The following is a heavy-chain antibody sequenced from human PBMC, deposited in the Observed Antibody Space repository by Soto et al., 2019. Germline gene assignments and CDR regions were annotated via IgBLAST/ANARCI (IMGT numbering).Heavy chain of an antibody. Sequence: EVQLVESGGGLVQPGGSLRLSCAASGFTFSSYSMNWVRQAPGKGLEWVSYISSSSSTIYYADSVKGRFTISSDNAKNSLYLQMNSLRAEDTAVYYCARADDFWSGKNWFDPWGQGTLVTVSS. CDR1: GFTFSSYS. CDR2: ISSSSSTI. CDR3: ARADDFWSGKNWFDP. D-gene: IGHD3-3*01. J-gene: IGHJ5*02. V-gene: IGHV3-48*01.